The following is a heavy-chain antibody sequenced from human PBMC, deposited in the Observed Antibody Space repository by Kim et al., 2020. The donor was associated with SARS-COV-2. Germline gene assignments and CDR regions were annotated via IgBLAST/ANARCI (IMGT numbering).Heavy chain of an antibody. D-gene: IGHD3-3*01. CDR2: ISGSGGST. V-gene: IGHV3-23*01. CDR1: GFTFSSYA. Sequence: GGSLRLSCAASGFTFSSYAMSWVRQAPGKGLEWVSAISGSGGSTYYADSVKGRFTISRDNSKNTLYLQMNSLRAEDTAVYYCAAIGITIFGVVMDAFDIWGQGTMVTVSS. CDR3: AAIGITIFGVVMDAFDI. J-gene: IGHJ3*02.